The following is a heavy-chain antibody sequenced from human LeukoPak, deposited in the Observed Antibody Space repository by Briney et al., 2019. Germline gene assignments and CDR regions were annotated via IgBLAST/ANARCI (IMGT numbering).Heavy chain of an antibody. Sequence: ASVKVSCKASADTFTSYYMHWVRQAPGQGLEWMAIINPIGGSTTYAQNFQGRVTMTRDMSTSTVYMELSSLRCDDTAVYYCARGRHYYDSSDYYYEGDAFDIWGQGTMVTVS. CDR1: ADTFTSYY. V-gene: IGHV1-46*01. D-gene: IGHD3-22*01. J-gene: IGHJ3*02. CDR2: INPIGGST. CDR3: ARGRHYYDSSDYYYEGDAFDI.